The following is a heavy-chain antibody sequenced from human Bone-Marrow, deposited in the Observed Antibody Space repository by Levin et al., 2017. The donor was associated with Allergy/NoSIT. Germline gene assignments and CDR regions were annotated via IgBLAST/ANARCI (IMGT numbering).Heavy chain of an antibody. Sequence: ASVKVSCAVSGFTFSTYWMHWVRQAPGKGLVWVSRINSGGSDTNYADSVKGRFTISRDNARNTLYLQMNSLSAEDTAVYYCAKGGCSATSCLDYWGQGTLVTVSS. D-gene: IGHD2-2*01. CDR3: AKGGCSATSCLDY. J-gene: IGHJ4*02. CDR2: INSGGSDT. V-gene: IGHV3-74*01. CDR1: GFTFSTYW.